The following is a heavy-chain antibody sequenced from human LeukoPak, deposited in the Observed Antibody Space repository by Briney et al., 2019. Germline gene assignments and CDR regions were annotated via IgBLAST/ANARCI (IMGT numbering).Heavy chain of an antibody. V-gene: IGHV4-61*02. D-gene: IGHD3-10*01. J-gene: IGHJ3*02. Sequence: NSSETLSLTCTVSGGPISSGNYYWSWIRQPAGNRLEWIGRIYTSGSTNYNPSLKSRVTISVDTSKNQFSLRLSSVTAADTAVYYCATGGGAFDIWGQGTMVTVSS. CDR2: IYTSGST. CDR3: ATGGGAFDI. CDR1: GGPISSGNYY.